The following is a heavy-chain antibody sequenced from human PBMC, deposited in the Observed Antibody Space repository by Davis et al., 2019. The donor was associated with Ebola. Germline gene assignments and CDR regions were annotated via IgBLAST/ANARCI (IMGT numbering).Heavy chain of an antibody. J-gene: IGHJ6*02. CDR3: ARGSQNMDV. V-gene: IGHV3-7*03. Sequence: GESLKISCAASGFPFSTYVMTWVRQAPGKGLEWVAKIKEDGSEKLEVDSVKGRFTISRDNAKDSLYLQMNSLRAEDTAVYYCARGSQNMDVWGQGTTVTVSS. CDR1: GFPFSTYV. CDR2: IKEDGSEK.